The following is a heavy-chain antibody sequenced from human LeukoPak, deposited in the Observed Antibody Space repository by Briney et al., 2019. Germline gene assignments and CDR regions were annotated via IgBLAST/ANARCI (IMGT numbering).Heavy chain of an antibody. CDR1: GYTFTGYY. Sequence: ASVKVSCKASGYTFTGYYMHWVRQAPGQGLEWMGRINPNSGGTNYAQKFQGRVTMTRDTSFSTAYMELSRLRSDDTAVYYCAREHDSSGSDAFDIWGQGTMVAVSS. J-gene: IGHJ3*02. CDR2: INPNSGGT. CDR3: AREHDSSGSDAFDI. V-gene: IGHV1-2*06. D-gene: IGHD3-22*01.